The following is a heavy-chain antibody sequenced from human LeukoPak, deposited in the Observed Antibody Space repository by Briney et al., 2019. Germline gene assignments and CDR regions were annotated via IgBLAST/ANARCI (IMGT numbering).Heavy chain of an antibody. CDR1: GYSFTDYC. D-gene: IGHD6-13*01. CDR3: ASGLNSRSSSC. J-gene: IGHJ4*02. V-gene: IGHV1-2*02. Sequence: GASVKVSCKASGYSFTDYCMRWVRQAPGQGLEWMGSINPGTGGTNYARKFQGRVTMTTDTTISTAYMQLSRLRSDDTAVYYCASGLNSRSSSCWGQGTRVTVSS. CDR2: INPGTGGT.